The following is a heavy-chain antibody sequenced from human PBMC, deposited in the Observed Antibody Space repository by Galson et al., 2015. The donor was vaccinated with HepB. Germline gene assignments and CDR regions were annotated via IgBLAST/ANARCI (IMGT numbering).Heavy chain of an antibody. CDR3: ATLTLRLGSFFDY. J-gene: IGHJ4*02. Sequence: SVKVSCKASGGTFSSYTISWVRQAPGQGLEWMGRIIPILGIANYAQRFQGRVTITADKSTSTAYMELSSLRSEDTAVYYCATLTLRLGSFFDYWGQGTLVTVSS. D-gene: IGHD4-17*01. CDR1: GGTFSSYT. CDR2: IIPILGIA. V-gene: IGHV1-69*02.